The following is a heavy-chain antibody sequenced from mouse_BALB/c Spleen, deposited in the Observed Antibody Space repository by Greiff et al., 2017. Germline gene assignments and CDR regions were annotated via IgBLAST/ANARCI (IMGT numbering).Heavy chain of an antibody. D-gene: IGHD2-14*01. V-gene: IGHV1S135*01. CDR1: GYPFPDYN. CDR2: IDPYNGGT. Sequence: EVHLQESGPELVKPGASVKVSCKASGYPFPDYNMSWVKQSHGKSLEWIGYIDPYNGGTSYNQKFKGKATLTVDKSSSTAFMHLNSLTSEDSAVYYCARLGNRLHAMDYWGQGTSVTVSA. CDR3: ARLGNRLHAMDY. J-gene: IGHJ4*01.